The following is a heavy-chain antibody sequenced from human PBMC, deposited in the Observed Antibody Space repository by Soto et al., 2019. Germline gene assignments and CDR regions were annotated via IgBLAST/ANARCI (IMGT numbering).Heavy chain of an antibody. CDR1: GFSVSMKY. Sequence: PGGSLRLSCAASGFSVSMKYMTWVRQAPGKGLECVSVLYSGGGTYYADSVKGRFTISRDNSRNTLLLQINSLRAEDSAVYYCARGGYSGHDPDYYFDYWGQGTLVTVSS. D-gene: IGHD5-12*01. CDR2: LYSGGGT. J-gene: IGHJ4*02. V-gene: IGHV3-66*01. CDR3: ARGGYSGHDPDYYFDY.